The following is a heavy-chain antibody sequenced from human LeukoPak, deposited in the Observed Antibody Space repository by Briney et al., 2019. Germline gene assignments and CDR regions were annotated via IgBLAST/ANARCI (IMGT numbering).Heavy chain of an antibody. J-gene: IGHJ4*02. Sequence: SETLSLTCTVSGGSISSSSYYWGWIRQPPGKGLEWIGEINHSGSTNYNPSLKSRVTISVDTSKNQFSLKLSSVTAADTAVYYCARGSRRTNFDYWGQGTLVTVSS. CDR3: ARGSRRTNFDY. CDR2: INHSGST. D-gene: IGHD3/OR15-3a*01. V-gene: IGHV4-39*07. CDR1: GGSISSSSYY.